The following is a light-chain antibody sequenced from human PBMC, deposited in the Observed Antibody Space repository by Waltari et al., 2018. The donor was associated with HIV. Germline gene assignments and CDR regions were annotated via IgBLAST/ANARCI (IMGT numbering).Light chain of an antibody. J-gene: IGLJ1*01. CDR3: CSYAGTSPYV. Sequence: QSALTQPASVSGSPGQSITISCTGTSSDVGSYNLVSWYQQHPGTAPKLMIYEGSKRPSGVPNPFSGTKSGNTASLTISGLQAEDEADYYCCSYAGTSPYVFGTGTKVTVL. V-gene: IGLV2-23*01. CDR2: EGS. CDR1: SSDVGSYNL.